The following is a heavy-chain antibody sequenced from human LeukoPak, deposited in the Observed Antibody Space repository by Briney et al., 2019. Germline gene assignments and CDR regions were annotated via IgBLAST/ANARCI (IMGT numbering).Heavy chain of an antibody. D-gene: IGHD5-12*01. CDR2: IYYSGST. J-gene: IGHJ4*02. CDR1: GGSISSYY. CDR3: AREGGYSGYAL. Sequence: PSETLSLTCTVSGGSISSYYWSWIRQPPGKGLEWIGYIYYSGSTNYNPSLKSRVTISVDTSKNQFSLKLSSVTTADTAVYYCAREGGYSGYALWGQGTLVTVSS. V-gene: IGHV4-59*01.